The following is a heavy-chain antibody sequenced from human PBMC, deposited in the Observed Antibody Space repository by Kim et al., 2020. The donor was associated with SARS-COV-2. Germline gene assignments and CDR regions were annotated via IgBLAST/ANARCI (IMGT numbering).Heavy chain of an antibody. CDR3: ARGGGMRGFDP. J-gene: IGHJ5*02. CDR2: INHSGST. V-gene: IGHV4-34*01. CDR1: GGSFSGYY. Sequence: SETLSLTCAVYGGSFSGYYWSWIRQPPGKGLEWIGEINHSGSTNYNPSLKSRVTISVDTSKNQFSLKLSSVTAADTAVYYCARGGGMRGFDPWGQGTLVTVSS. D-gene: IGHD3-16*01.